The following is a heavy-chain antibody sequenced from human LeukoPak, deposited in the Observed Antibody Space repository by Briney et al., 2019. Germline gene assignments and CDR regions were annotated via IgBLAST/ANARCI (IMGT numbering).Heavy chain of an antibody. J-gene: IGHJ4*02. CDR2: ISYDGSNK. CDR3: ARDRSYYDSRSHQGFDY. V-gene: IGHV3-30-3*01. CDR1: GFTFSSYA. D-gene: IGHD3-10*01. Sequence: GGSLRLSCAAPGFTFSSYAMHWVRQAPGKGLEWVAVISYDGSNKYYADSVKGRFTISRDNSKNTLYLQMNSLRAEDTAVYYCARDRSYYDSRSHQGFDYWGPGTLVTVSS.